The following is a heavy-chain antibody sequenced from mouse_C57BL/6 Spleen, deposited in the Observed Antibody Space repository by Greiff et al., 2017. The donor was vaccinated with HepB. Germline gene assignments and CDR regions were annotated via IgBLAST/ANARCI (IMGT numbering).Heavy chain of an antibody. CDR1: GYTFTSYW. V-gene: IGHV1-64*01. CDR2: IHPNSGST. D-gene: IGHD1-1*01. Sequence: QVQLQQPGAELVKPGASVKLSCKASGYTFTSYWMHWVKQRPGQGLEWIGMIHPNSGSTNYNEKFKSKATLTVDKSSSTAYMQLSSLTSEDSAVYYCARITTVASSYCDYWGQGTTLTVSS. J-gene: IGHJ2*01. CDR3: ARITTVASSYCDY.